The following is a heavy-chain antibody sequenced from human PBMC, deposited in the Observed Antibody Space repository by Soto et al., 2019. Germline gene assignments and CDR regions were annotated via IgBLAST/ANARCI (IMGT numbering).Heavy chain of an antibody. CDR2: ISGSGGST. CDR3: AKDLLDNPPGRAHALDI. CDR1: GFTFSSYA. V-gene: IGHV3-23*01. Sequence: GGSLRLSCTASGFTFSSYAMSWVRQAPGKGLEWVSAISGSGGSTYYADSVKGRFTISRDNSKNTLYLQMNSLRAEDTAVYYCAKDLLDNPPGRAHALDIWGQGTMVTVSS. D-gene: IGHD3-10*01. J-gene: IGHJ3*02.